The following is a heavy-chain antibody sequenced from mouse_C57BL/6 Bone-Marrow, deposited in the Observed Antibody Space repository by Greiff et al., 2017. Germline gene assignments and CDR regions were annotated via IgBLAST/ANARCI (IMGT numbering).Heavy chain of an antibody. CDR2: ISDGGSYT. V-gene: IGHV5-4*03. CDR3: ARVGGSSPRVFDV. D-gene: IGHD1-1*01. J-gene: IGHJ1*03. CDR1: GFTFSSYA. Sequence: DVKLVESGGGLVKPGGSLKLSCAASGFTFSSYAMSWVRQTPEKRLEWVATISDGGSYTYYPDNVKGRFTISRDNAKNNLYLQMSHLKSEDTAMYYCARVGGSSPRVFDVWGTGTTVTVSS.